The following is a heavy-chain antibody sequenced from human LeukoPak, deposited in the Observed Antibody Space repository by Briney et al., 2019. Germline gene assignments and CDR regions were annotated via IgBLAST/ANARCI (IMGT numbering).Heavy chain of an antibody. CDR1: GDSVSSNSAA. J-gene: IGHJ4*02. CDR3: ARSILRSGWFSGDLRPFDY. D-gene: IGHD6-19*01. V-gene: IGHV6-1*01. Sequence: SQTLSLTCAISGDSVSSNSAAWNWIRQSPSRGLEWLGRTYYRSKWYNDYAVSVKSRITINPDTSKNQFSLQLNSVTPEDTAVYYCARSILRSGWFSGDLRPFDYWGQGTLVTVSS. CDR2: TYYRSKWYN.